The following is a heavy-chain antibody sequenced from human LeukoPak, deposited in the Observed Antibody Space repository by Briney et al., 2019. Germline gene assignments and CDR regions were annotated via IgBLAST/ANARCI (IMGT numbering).Heavy chain of an antibody. Sequence: GGSLRLSCAASGFTFSSYWMTWIRQAPGKGLVWVGRIKSKTDGGTTDYAAPVKGRFTISRDDSKNTLYLQMNSLKTEDTAVYYCTTPYSSSWYSDYWGQGTLVTVSS. V-gene: IGHV3-15*01. CDR2: IKSKTDGGTT. J-gene: IGHJ4*02. CDR3: TTPYSSSWYSDY. CDR1: GFTFSSYW. D-gene: IGHD6-13*01.